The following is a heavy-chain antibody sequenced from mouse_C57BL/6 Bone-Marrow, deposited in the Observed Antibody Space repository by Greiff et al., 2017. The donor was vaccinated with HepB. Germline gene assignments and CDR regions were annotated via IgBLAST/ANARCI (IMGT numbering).Heavy chain of an antibody. V-gene: IGHV1-61*01. J-gene: IGHJ4*01. CDR2: IYPSDSET. Sequence: QVQLQQPGAELVRPGSSVKLSCKASGYTFTSYWMDWVKQRPGQGLEWIGNIYPSDSETHYNQKFKDKATLTVDKSSSTAYMQLSSLTSEDSAVYYGARDFYAMNYWGQGTSVTVSS. CDR1: GYTFTSYW. CDR3: ARDFYAMNY.